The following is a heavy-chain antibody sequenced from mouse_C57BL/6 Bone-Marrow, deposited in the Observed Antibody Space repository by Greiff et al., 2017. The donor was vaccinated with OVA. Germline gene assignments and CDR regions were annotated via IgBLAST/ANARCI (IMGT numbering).Heavy chain of an antibody. D-gene: IGHD1-1*01. CDR2: ISDGGSYT. CDR3: ARITTVVAVDYAMDY. V-gene: IGHV5-4*03. Sequence: EVKLQESGGGLVKPGGSLKLSCAASGFTFSSYAMSWVRQTPEKRLEWVATISDGGSYTYYPDNVKGRFTISRDNAKNNLYLQMSHLKSEDTAMYYCARITTVVAVDYAMDYWGQGTSVTVSS. J-gene: IGHJ4*01. CDR1: GFTFSSYA.